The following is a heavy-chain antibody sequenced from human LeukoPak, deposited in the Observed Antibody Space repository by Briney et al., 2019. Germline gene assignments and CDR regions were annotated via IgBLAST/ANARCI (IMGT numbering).Heavy chain of an antibody. V-gene: IGHV3-30*02. CDR1: GFTFSSYG. CDR2: IRYDGSNK. J-gene: IGHJ4*02. CDR3: AKRGLVGEFDYFDY. D-gene: IGHD1-26*01. Sequence: GGSLRLSCAVSGFTFSSYGMHWVRQAPGKGLEWVVFIRYDGSNKYYADSVKGRFTISRDNSKNTLYLQMNSLRAEDTAVYYCAKRGLVGEFDYFDYWGQGTLVTVSS.